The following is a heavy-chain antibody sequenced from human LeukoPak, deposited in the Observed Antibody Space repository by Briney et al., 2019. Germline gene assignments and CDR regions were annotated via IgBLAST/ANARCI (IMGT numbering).Heavy chain of an antibody. V-gene: IGHV3-21*01. CDR2: ISSSSSYI. CDR3: ARDDKVVPAANYYYYHMDV. Sequence: GGSLRLSCAASGFTFSSYSMNWVRQAPGKGLEWVSSISSSSSYIYYADSVKGRFTISRDNAKNSLYLQMNSLRAEDTAVYYCARDDKVVPAANYYYYHMDVWGKGTTVTVSS. D-gene: IGHD2-2*01. J-gene: IGHJ6*03. CDR1: GFTFSSYS.